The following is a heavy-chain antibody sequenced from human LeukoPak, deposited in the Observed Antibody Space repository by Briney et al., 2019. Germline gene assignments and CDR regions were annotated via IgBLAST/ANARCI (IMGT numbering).Heavy chain of an antibody. Sequence: PPGGSLRLSCAASGFTVSSNYMSWVRQAPGKGLEWVSVIYSGGSTYYADSVKGRFTISRDNSKNTLYLQMNSLRAEDTAVYYCAREGYYYDSSGYYYYFDYWGQGTLVTVSS. V-gene: IGHV3-53*01. CDR3: AREGYYYDSSGYYYYFDY. D-gene: IGHD3-22*01. CDR2: IYSGGST. J-gene: IGHJ4*02. CDR1: GFTVSSNY.